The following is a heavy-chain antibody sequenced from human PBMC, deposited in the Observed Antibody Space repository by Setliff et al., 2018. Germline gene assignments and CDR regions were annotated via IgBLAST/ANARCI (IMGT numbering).Heavy chain of an antibody. CDR3: ARGGTYRYFDY. CDR1: GDSISGTYF. V-gene: IGHV4-59*01. J-gene: IGHJ4*02. Sequence: PSETLSLTCTVSGDSISGTYFWSWIRQPPGKGLEFIGYVYYTGTAKYDPSLKSRVTMSADTSNNQFSLKLTSVSAADTAVYYCARGGTYRYFDYWGQGTLVTVSS. CDR2: VYYTGTA.